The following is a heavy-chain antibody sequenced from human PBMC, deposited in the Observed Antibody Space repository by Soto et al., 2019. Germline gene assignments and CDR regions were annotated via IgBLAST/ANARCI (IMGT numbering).Heavy chain of an antibody. CDR1: GGSVSSGGFS. CDR3: ARGVDYYFET. V-gene: IGHV4-30-2*01. Sequence: QLQLQESGSGLVKPSQTLSLTCAVSGGSVSSGGFSWSWIRQPPGRGLEWIGYIYPSGTTYYSPSLKNRVTISLDRSKNDFSLKLISVTAADTDVYFCARGVDYYFETGGQGTLVTVSS. J-gene: IGHJ4*02. CDR2: IYPSGTT. D-gene: IGHD2-21*01.